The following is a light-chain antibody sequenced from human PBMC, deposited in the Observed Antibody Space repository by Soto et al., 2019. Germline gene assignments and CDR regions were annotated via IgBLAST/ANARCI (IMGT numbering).Light chain of an antibody. Sequence: EIVLTQSPGTLSLSPGERATLSCRASQSVSSSYLAWYQQKPGQTPRLLIYGASSRATGIPDRFSGSGSGTDFTLTISRLEPEEFAVYYCQQFGNSPYTFGQGTKLDIK. CDR3: QQFGNSPYT. CDR1: QSVSSSY. CDR2: GAS. J-gene: IGKJ2*01. V-gene: IGKV3-20*01.